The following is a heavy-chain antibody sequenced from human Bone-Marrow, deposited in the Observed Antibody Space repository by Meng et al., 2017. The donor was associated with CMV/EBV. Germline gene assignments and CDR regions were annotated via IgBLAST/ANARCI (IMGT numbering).Heavy chain of an antibody. V-gene: IGHV3-21*04. J-gene: IGHJ6*02. D-gene: IGHD2-2*01. CDR1: GFTFNSYS. Sequence: GESLKISCAASGFTFNSYSMNWVRQAPGKGLEWVSSISSSSSYIYYADSVKGRFTISRDNAKNSLYLQMNSLGAEDTAVYYCTRDHSRYCSSTSCYSGYYYYVMDVWGQGTTVTVSS. CDR3: TRDHSRYCSSTSCYSGYYYYVMDV. CDR2: ISSSSSYI.